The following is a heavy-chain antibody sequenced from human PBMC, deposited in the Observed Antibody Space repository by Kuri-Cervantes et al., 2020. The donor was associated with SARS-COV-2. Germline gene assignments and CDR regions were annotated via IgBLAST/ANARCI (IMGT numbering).Heavy chain of an antibody. Sequence: GGSLRLSCAASGFTVSSYYMSWVRQAPGKGLEWVAVIYSGGSTYYEDSVKGRFTISRDNSKNTLYLQMNSLRAEDAAVYYCARDLVLRYFDWTISGAFDYWGQGTLVTVSS. CDR1: GFTVSSYY. V-gene: IGHV3-66*01. CDR3: ARDLVLRYFDWTISGAFDY. D-gene: IGHD3-9*01. CDR2: IYSGGST. J-gene: IGHJ4*02.